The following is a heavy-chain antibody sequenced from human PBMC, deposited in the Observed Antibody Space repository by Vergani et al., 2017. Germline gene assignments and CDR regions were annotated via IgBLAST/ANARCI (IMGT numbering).Heavy chain of an antibody. V-gene: IGHV4-31*03. J-gene: IGHJ5*02. CDR2: IYYSGST. D-gene: IGHD5-24*01. CDR3: ARAVGGGWLQPPDWFDP. CDR1: GGSISSGGYY. Sequence: QLQLQESGPGLVKPSETLSLTCTVSGGSISSGGYYWSWIRQHPGKGLEWIGYIYYSGSTYYNPSLKSRVTISVDTSKNQFSLKLSSVTAADTAVYYCARAVGGGWLQPPDWFDPWGQGTLVTVSS.